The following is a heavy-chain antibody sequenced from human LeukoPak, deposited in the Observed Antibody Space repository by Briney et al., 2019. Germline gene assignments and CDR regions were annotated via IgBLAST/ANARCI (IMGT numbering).Heavy chain of an antibody. D-gene: IGHD1-26*01. CDR1: GFTFSSNW. V-gene: IGHV3-74*01. CDR3: VRDLGGRPGH. Sequence: GGSLRLSCAVSGFTFSSNWMHWVRQAPGKGLVWVSRINEDGSTTNYADSVKGRSTIFRDNAKNTLYLQMNSLRAEDTAVYYCVRDLGGRPGHWGQGTLVTVSS. CDR2: INEDGSTT. J-gene: IGHJ4*02.